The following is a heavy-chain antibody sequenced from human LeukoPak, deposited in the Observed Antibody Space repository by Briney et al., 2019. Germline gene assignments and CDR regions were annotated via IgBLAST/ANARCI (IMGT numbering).Heavy chain of an antibody. V-gene: IGHV3-23*01. CDR2: ISGSGSST. CDR1: GFTFSCYA. D-gene: IGHD6-19*01. CDR3: AKGVAVASPYYFDY. J-gene: IGHJ4*02. Sequence: GGSLRLSCAASGFTFSCYAMSWVRQAPGKGLEWVSPISGSGSSTYYADSVKGRFTISSDNSKNTLYLQMNSLRAEATAVYYCAKGVAVASPYYFDYWGQRTLVTVSS.